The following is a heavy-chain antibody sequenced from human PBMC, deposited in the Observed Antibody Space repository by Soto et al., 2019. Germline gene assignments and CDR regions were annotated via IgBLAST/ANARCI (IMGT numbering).Heavy chain of an antibody. V-gene: IGHV3-23*01. J-gene: IGHJ4*02. CDR2: ISGSGGST. CDR1: GFTFSSYA. CDR3: ARDYDSSGYNSGY. D-gene: IGHD3-22*01. Sequence: PGGSLRLSCAASGFTFSSYAMSWVRQAPGKGLEWVSAISGSGGSTYYADSVKGRFTISRDNSKNTLYLQMNSLRVEDTAVYYCARDYDSSGYNSGYWGQGTLVTVSS.